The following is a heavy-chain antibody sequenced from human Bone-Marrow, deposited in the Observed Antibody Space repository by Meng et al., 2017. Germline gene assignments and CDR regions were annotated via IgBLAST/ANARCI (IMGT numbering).Heavy chain of an antibody. J-gene: IGHJ4*02. CDR3: ARDRAAAGIYDY. Sequence: QVQLVEFGGGLVKPGGSLRLSCAASGFTFSDYYMSWIRQAPGKGLEWVAVISYDGSNKYYADSVKGRFTISRDNSKNTLYLQMNSLRAEDTAVYYCARDRAAAGIYDYWGQGTLVTVSS. CDR1: GFTFSDYY. V-gene: IGHV3-30*01. D-gene: IGHD6-13*01. CDR2: ISYDGSNK.